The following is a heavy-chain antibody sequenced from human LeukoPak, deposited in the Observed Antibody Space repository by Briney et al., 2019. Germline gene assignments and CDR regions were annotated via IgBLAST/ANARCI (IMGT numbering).Heavy chain of an antibody. Sequence: GRSLRLSCATSGFTFSSYWMSWVRQAPGKGLEWVANIKEDGSEKYYVDSVKGRFTISRDNAKNSLYLQMNSLRAEDTAVYYCARGKTGMDYWGQGTLVTVSS. J-gene: IGHJ4*02. CDR3: ARGKTGMDY. CDR2: IKEDGSEK. CDR1: GFTFSSYW. V-gene: IGHV3-7*04. D-gene: IGHD1-1*01.